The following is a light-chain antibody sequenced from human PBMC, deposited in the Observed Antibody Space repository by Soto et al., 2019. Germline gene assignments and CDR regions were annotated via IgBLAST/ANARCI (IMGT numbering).Light chain of an antibody. J-gene: IGLJ3*02. CDR3: LLYYGGAWV. V-gene: IGLV7-43*01. CDR2: GTS. CDR1: TGAVTSGYY. Sequence: QTVVTQEPSLTVSPGGTVTLTCASSTGAVTSGYYPNWLQQKPGQAPRALIYGTSNKHSWTPARFSGSLLGGNAALTLSGVQPEDEAEYYCLLYYGGAWVFGGGTKLTVL.